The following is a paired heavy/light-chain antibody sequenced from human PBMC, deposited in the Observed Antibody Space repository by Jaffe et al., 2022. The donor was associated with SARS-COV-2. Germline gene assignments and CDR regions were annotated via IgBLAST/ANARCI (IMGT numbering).Light chain of an antibody. V-gene: IGKV1-39*01. CDR3: QQSYDAPLT. Sequence: DIQMTQSPSSLSASVGDRVTITCRASQSVSNYVNWYQQKPGKAPKLLISAASSLQSGVPSRFSGSGSGTDFTLTISSLQPEDFATFYCQQSYDAPLTFGGGTKVEIK. J-gene: IGKJ4*01. CDR1: QSVSNY. CDR2: AAS.
Heavy chain of an antibody. J-gene: IGHJ5*01. Sequence: EVQVVESGGGLVLPGRSLRLSCVASGFSYDDYAMHWVRQGPGKGLEWVSGISWNSDRIAYADSVKGRFTISRDNAKNSLYLQMNSLRAEDTAFYYCVKDRHRSGWHGWFDSWGQGSLVTVSS. D-gene: IGHD6-19*01. CDR2: ISWNSDRI. V-gene: IGHV3-9*01. CDR3: VKDRHRSGWHGWFDS. CDR1: GFSYDDYA.